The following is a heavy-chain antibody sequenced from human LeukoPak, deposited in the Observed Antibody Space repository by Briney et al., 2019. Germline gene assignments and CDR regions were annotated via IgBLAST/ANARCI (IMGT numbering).Heavy chain of an antibody. J-gene: IGHJ4*02. CDR3: ARGRVRKCYFDY. CDR2: IYHSGST. V-gene: IGHV4-30-2*01. Sequence: EASETLSLTCAVSGGSISSNTYSWNWIRQPPGKGLEWIGYIYHSGSTYSNPSLKSRVTMSVDTSKNQFSLKLSSVTAADTAVYYCARGRVRKCYFDYWGQGTLVTVSS. D-gene: IGHD1-1*01. CDR1: GGSISSNTYS.